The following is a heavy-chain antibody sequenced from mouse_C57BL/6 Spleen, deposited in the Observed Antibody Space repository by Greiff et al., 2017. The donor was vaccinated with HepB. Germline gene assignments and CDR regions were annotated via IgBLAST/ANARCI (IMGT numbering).Heavy chain of an antibody. CDR2: ISGGGGNT. CDR1: GFTFSSYT. D-gene: IGHD2-1*01. J-gene: IGHJ4*01. Sequence: EVQVVESGGGLVKPGGSLKLSCAASGFTFSSYTMSWVRQTPEKRLEWVATISGGGGNTYYPDSVKGRFTISRDNAKNTLYLQMSSLRSEDTALYYCAYGNYAMDYWGQGTSVTVSS. CDR3: AYGNYAMDY. V-gene: IGHV5-9*01.